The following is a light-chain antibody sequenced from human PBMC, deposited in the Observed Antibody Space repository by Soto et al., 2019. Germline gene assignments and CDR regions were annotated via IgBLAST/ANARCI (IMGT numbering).Light chain of an antibody. V-gene: IGKV1-39*01. CDR3: QQYYSYPLT. CDR2: DAS. Sequence: DIQMTQSPSSLSASVGDIVTITCRASQTISTYLNWYQQKPGKAPRLLIYDASSLLSGVPSRFSGSGSGTDFTLTISCLQSEDFATYYCQQYYSYPLTFGGGTKVDIK. J-gene: IGKJ4*01. CDR1: QTISTY.